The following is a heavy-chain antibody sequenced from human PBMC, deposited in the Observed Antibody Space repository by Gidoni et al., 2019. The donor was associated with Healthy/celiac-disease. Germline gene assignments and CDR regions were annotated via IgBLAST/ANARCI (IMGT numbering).Heavy chain of an antibody. CDR3: ARDRDIVVVNGMDV. J-gene: IGHJ6*02. Sequence: EVQLVESGGGLVKPGGSLRLSCAASGFTFRSYSMNWVRQAPGKGLEWVSSISSSSSYIYYADSVKGRFTISRDNAKNSLYLQMNSLRAEDTAVYYCARDRDIVVVNGMDVWGQGTTVTVSS. CDR2: ISSSSSYI. D-gene: IGHD2-15*01. V-gene: IGHV3-21*01. CDR1: GFTFRSYS.